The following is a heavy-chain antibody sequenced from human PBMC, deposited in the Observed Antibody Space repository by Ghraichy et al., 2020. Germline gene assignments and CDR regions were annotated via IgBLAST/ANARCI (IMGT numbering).Heavy chain of an antibody. CDR1: GFTFSSYS. CDR2: ISSSSSTI. CDR3: ARDYPPHYDILTGYSSFDY. J-gene: IGHJ4*02. D-gene: IGHD3-9*01. Sequence: GGSLRLSCAASGFTFSSYSMNWVRQAPGKGLEWVSYISSSSSTIYYADSVKGRFTISRDNAKNSLYLQMNSLRAEDTAVYYCARDYPPHYDILTGYSSFDYWGQGTLVTVSS. V-gene: IGHV3-48*01.